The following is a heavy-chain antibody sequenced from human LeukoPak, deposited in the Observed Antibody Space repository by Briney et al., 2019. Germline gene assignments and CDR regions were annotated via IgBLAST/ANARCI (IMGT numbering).Heavy chain of an antibody. J-gene: IGHJ4*02. D-gene: IGHD4-17*01. CDR3: ARDNGDPPY. V-gene: IGHV4-39*07. Sequence: KSSETLSLTCTVSGGSISSSSYYWGWIRQPPGKGLEWIGSIYYSGSTYYNPSLKSRVTISVDTSKNQFSLKLSSVTAADTAVYYCARDNGDPPYWGQGTLVTVSS. CDR1: GGSISSSSYY. CDR2: IYYSGST.